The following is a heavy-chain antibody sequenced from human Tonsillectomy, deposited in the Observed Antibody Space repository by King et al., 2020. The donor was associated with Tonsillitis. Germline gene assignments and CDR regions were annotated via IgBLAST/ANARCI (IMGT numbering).Heavy chain of an antibody. CDR3: ASDTSYEQDNWFDP. D-gene: IGHD2-2*01. Sequence: QLVQSGAEVKKPGASVKVSCKASGYTFTSYGISWVRQAPGQGLEWMGWISAYNGNTNYAQKLQGRVTMTTDTSTSTAYMELRRLRSDATAVYYCASDTSYEQDNWFDPWGQGTLVTVSS. CDR1: GYTFTSYG. V-gene: IGHV1-18*04. J-gene: IGHJ5*02. CDR2: ISAYNGNT.